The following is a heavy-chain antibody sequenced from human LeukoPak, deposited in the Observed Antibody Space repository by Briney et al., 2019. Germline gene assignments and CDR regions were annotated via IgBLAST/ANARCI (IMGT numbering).Heavy chain of an antibody. CDR2: ISAYNGNT. CDR3: ARRPLHYYYDSSGYYGWFDP. D-gene: IGHD3-22*01. CDR1: GYTFTSYG. J-gene: IGHJ5*02. V-gene: IGHV1-18*01. Sequence: ASVKVSCKASGYTFTSYGISWVRQAPGQGLEWMGWISAYNGNTNYAQKLQGRVTMTTDTSTSTAYMELRSLRSDDTAVYYCARRPLHYYYDSSGYYGWFDPWGQGTLVTVSS.